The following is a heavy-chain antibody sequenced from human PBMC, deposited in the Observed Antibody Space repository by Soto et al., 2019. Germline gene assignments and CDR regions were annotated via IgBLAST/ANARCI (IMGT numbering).Heavy chain of an antibody. J-gene: IGHJ3*02. Sequence: QLQLQESGPGLVRPSETLSLTCTVSGGSISSDSYYWAWIRQSPGKGLEWIGSIYFTGSTYYNPSLKSRVTISVDKSKNQFSLRLKSVTVADTAVFYCADYSGTYNDAFDIWGQGTRVTVSS. V-gene: IGHV4-39*01. CDR3: ADYSGTYNDAFDI. CDR2: IYFTGST. CDR1: GGSISSDSYY. D-gene: IGHD1-26*01.